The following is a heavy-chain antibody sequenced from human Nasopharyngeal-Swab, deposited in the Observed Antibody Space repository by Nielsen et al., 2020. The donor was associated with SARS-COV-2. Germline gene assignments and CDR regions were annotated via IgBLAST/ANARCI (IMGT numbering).Heavy chain of an antibody. Sequence: GESLKISCAASGFTFSSYGMHWVRQAPGKGLEWVAFIRYDGRGKYYADSVKGRFTISRDISKNTLFLQMKSLRAEDTAIYYCARASWRGDFDAFDIWGQGTMVTVSS. CDR2: IRYDGRGK. J-gene: IGHJ3*02. V-gene: IGHV3-30*02. D-gene: IGHD3-16*01. CDR3: ARASWRGDFDAFDI. CDR1: GFTFSSYG.